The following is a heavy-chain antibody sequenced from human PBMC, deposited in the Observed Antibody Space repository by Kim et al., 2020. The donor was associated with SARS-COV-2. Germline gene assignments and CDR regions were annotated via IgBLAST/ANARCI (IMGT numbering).Heavy chain of an antibody. D-gene: IGHD1-7*01. Sequence: GASGSPVIPHFVTGVRQPPGKGLEFVAIIHGGGEINYADSARGRFTISRDERKDTLYLQMDWLRAEDTAVYYCARDRPGTYLDYWGQGTLAT. CDR2: IHGGGEI. J-gene: IGHJ4*02. V-gene: IGHV3-53*01. CDR1: GSPVIPHF. CDR3: ARDRPGTYLDY.